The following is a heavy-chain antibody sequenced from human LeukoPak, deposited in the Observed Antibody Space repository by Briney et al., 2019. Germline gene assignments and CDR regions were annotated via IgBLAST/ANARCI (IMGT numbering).Heavy chain of an antibody. Sequence: PGGSLRPYCAASGFTVSSNYMSWVRQAPGKGLEWVANIKQDGSEKYYVDSVKGRFTISRDNAKNSLYLQMNSLRAEDTAVYYCGTFDYWGQGTLVTVSS. J-gene: IGHJ4*02. CDR3: GTFDY. CDR2: IKQDGSEK. CDR1: GFTVSSNY. V-gene: IGHV3-7*01.